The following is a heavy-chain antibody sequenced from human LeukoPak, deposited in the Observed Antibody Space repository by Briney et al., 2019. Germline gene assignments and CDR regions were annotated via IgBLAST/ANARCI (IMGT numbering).Heavy chain of an antibody. V-gene: IGHV4-59*06. CDR2: IYYSGST. CDR3: ARVPFMITFGGPLDNWFDP. CDR1: GGSMNNYY. Sequence: PSETLSLTCTVSGGSMNNYYWSWIRQHPGKGLEWIGYIYYSGSTYYNPSLKSRVTISVDTSKNQFSLKLSSVTAADTAVYYCARVPFMITFGGPLDNWFDPWGQGTLVTVSS. J-gene: IGHJ5*02. D-gene: IGHD3-16*01.